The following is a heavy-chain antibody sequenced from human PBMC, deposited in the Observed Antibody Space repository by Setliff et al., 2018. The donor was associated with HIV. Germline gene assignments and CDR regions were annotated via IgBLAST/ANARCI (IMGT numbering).Heavy chain of an antibody. CDR2: FDPEDGET. V-gene: IGHV1-24*01. CDR3: ATAPLRSGYDPTFDY. Sequence: GASVKVSCKVSGYTLTELSMHWVRQAPGKGLEWMGGFDPEDGETIYAQKFQGRVTMTEDTSTDTAYMELSSLRTEDTAVYYCATAPLRSGYDPTFDYWGQGTPVTVSS. D-gene: IGHD5-12*01. J-gene: IGHJ4*02. CDR1: GYTLTELS.